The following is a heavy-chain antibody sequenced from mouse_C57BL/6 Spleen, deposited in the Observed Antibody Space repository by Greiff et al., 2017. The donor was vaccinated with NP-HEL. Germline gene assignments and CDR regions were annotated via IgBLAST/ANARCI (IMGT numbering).Heavy chain of an antibody. CDR3: AREPPYYEYDRYAMDY. V-gene: IGHV5-4*01. CDR2: ISDGGSYT. CDR1: GFTFSSYA. D-gene: IGHD2-4*01. Sequence: DVLLVESGGGLVKPGASLKLSCAASGFTFSSYAMSWVRQTPEQRLEWVATISDGGSYTYYPDNVKGRFTISRDNAKNNLYLQMRHMKSDDTAMYYCAREPPYYEYDRYAMDYWGQGTSVTVSS. J-gene: IGHJ4*01.